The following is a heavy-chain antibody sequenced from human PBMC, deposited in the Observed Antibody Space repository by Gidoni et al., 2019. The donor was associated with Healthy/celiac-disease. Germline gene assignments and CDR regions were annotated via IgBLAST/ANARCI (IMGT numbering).Heavy chain of an antibody. J-gene: IGHJ3*02. V-gene: IGHV1-69*01. CDR2: IIPIFGTA. CDR3: ARSVTAAAGIHHHAFDI. D-gene: IGHD6-13*01. Sequence: KVSCKASGSTFRSYAISWVRQAPGQGLEWMGGIIPIFGTANYAQKFQGRVTITADESTSTAYMELSSLRSEDTAVYYCARSVTAAAGIHHHAFDIWGQGTMVTVSS. CDR1: GSTFRSYA.